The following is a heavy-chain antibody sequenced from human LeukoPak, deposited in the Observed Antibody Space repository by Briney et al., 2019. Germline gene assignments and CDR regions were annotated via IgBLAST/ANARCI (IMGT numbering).Heavy chain of an antibody. Sequence: ASVKVSCTASGYTFTSYDINWVRQATGQGLEWMGWMNPNSGNTGYAQKFQGRVTITRNTSISTAYMELSSLRSDDTAVYYCARGPLRGVILGYYMDVWGKGTTVTVSS. CDR3: ARGPLRGVILGYYMDV. D-gene: IGHD3-10*01. CDR2: MNPNSGNT. V-gene: IGHV1-8*03. CDR1: GYTFTSYD. J-gene: IGHJ6*03.